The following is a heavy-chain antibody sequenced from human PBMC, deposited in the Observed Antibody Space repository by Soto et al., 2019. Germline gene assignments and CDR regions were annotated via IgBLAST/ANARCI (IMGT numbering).Heavy chain of an antibody. J-gene: IGHJ5*02. CDR3: ARSDYGDFVGWIDP. V-gene: IGHV2-5*01. CDR2: IYWNDNK. Sequence: QITLKESGPTLVKPTQTLTLTCTFSGFSFSTSGVGVGWIRQPPGKALEWLALIYWNDNKRYSPSLRSRLTITKDTSKNQVVLTMTNMDPVDTATYYCARSDYGDFVGWIDPWGQGTLVTGSS. D-gene: IGHD4-17*01. CDR1: GFSFSTSGVG.